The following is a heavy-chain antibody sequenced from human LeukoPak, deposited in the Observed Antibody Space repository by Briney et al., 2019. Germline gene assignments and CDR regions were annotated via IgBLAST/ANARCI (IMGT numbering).Heavy chain of an antibody. V-gene: IGHV1-69*04. J-gene: IGHJ6*02. CDR1: GGTFSSYA. Sequence: SVKVSCKASGGTFSSYAISWVRQAPGQGLEWMGRIIPILGIANYAQKFQGRVTITADKSTSTAYMEPSSLRSEDTAVYYCARDPQSYYYGMDVWGQGTTVTVSS. D-gene: IGHD6-19*01. CDR2: IIPILGIA. CDR3: ARDPQSYYYGMDV.